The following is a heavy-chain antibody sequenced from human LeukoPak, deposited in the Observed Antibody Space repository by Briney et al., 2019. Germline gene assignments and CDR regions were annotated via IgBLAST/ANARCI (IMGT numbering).Heavy chain of an antibody. D-gene: IGHD6-13*01. J-gene: IGHJ4*02. CDR3: AKDTAGQQLVPRYFDY. V-gene: IGHV3-9*01. CDR1: GFTFDDYA. CDR2: ISWNSGSI. Sequence: GRSLRLSCAASGFTFDDYAMHWVRHAPGKGLEWVSGISWNSGSIVYADSVKGRFAISRDNAKNSLYLQMNSLRAEDTALYYCAKDTAGQQLVPRYFDYWGQGTLVTVSS.